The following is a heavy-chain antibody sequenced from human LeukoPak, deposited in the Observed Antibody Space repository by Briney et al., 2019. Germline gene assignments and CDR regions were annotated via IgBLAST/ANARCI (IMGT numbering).Heavy chain of an antibody. CDR1: GGSISSSSYY. CDR3: ASAPRDYSSSWYY. J-gene: IGHJ4*02. D-gene: IGHD6-13*01. V-gene: IGHV4-39*07. Sequence: SETLSLTCTVSGGSISSSSYYWGWIRQPPGKGLEWIVSIYYNGSTYYNPSLKSRVTISVDTSKNQFSLKVSSVTAADTAVYTCASAPRDYSSSWYYWGQGTLVTVSS. CDR2: IYYNGST.